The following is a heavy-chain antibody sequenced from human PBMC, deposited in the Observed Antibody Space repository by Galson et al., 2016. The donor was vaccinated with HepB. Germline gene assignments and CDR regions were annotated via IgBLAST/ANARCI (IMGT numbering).Heavy chain of an antibody. CDR3: ATVIKSRVVEY. J-gene: IGHJ4*02. D-gene: IGHD2-15*01. Sequence: SETLSLTCTVSGGSIKSSIYYWGWIRQPPGKGLEWIGTAYYGGTTYYNPSLQSRVTISVDTSKNQFSLKLSSLSAADTAVYYCATVIKSRVVEYWGQGTLVIVSS. CDR1: GGSIKSSIYY. V-gene: IGHV4-39*01. CDR2: AYYGGTT.